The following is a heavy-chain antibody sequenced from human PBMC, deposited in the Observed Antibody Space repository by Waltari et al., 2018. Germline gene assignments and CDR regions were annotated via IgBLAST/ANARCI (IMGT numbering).Heavy chain of an antibody. CDR2: INHSGST. CDR3: ASGPPRRSGWSG. J-gene: IGHJ3*01. CDR1: GGSFSGYY. D-gene: IGHD6-19*01. V-gene: IGHV4-34*01. Sequence: QVQLQQWGAGLLKPSETLSLTCAVYGGSFSGYYWSWIRQPPGKGLEWIGEINHSGSTNDNPSLKMRVTRSVDTSKNQFSLKLSSVTAADTAVYYCASGPPRRSGWSGWGQGTMVTVSS.